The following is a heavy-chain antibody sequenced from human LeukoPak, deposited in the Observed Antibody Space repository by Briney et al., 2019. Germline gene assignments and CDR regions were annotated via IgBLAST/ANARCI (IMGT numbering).Heavy chain of an antibody. D-gene: IGHD2-2*01. CDR1: GFTFSNAW. CDR2: IKSKTDGGTT. Sequence: GGSLRLSCAASGFTFSNAWMSWVRQAPGKGLEWVGRIKSKTDGGTTDYAAPVKGRFTISRDDSKNTLYLQMNSLKTEDTAVYYCTTEEIVVVPAARSWGQGTLVTVSS. J-gene: IGHJ4*02. V-gene: IGHV3-15*01. CDR3: TTEEIVVVPAARS.